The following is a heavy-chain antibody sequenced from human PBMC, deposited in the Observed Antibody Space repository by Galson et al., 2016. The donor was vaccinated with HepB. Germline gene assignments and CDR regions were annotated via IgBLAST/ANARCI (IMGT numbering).Heavy chain of an antibody. V-gene: IGHV3-30*04. CDR2: ISHDGSNK. CDR3: ARDRGSGWDDAFDF. Sequence: SLRLSCAASGFIFSNHVMHWVRQAPGKGLEWVAVISHDGSNKFYADSVKGRFTISRDNSKNILYVQMSSLRAADTAVYFCARDRGSGWDDAFDFWGQGTMVTVSS. CDR1: GFIFSNHV. D-gene: IGHD6-19*01. J-gene: IGHJ3*01.